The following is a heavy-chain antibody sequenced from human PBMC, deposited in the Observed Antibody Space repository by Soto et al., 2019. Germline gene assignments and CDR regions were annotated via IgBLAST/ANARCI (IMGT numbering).Heavy chain of an antibody. CDR3: AKARKGIAAGGAVWPGGWYFDL. D-gene: IGHD6-13*01. Sequence: GGSLRLSCAASEFTFINYAMNWVRQAPGKGLEWVSGISGSGESAYYADSVKGRFTISRDNSKNTLNLQMNSLRAEDTAVYYCAKARKGIAAGGAVWPGGWYFDLWGRGTLVTVSS. CDR1: EFTFINYA. CDR2: ISGSGESA. V-gene: IGHV3-23*01. J-gene: IGHJ2*01.